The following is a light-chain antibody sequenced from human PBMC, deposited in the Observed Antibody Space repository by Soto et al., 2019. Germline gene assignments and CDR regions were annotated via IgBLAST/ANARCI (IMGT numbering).Light chain of an antibody. CDR3: VLYMGSGIS. CDR2: STN. Sequence: QTVVTQEPSFSVSPGGTVTLTCGLSSGSVSTSYYPSWYQQTPGQAPRTLIYSTNTPSSGVPDRFSGSILGNKAALTIAGAQSDDESDYYCVLYMGSGISFGGGTKLTVL. V-gene: IGLV8-61*01. J-gene: IGLJ3*02. CDR1: SGSVSTSYY.